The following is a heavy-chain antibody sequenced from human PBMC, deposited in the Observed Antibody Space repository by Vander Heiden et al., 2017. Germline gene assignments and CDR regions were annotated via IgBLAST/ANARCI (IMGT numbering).Heavy chain of an antibody. CDR3: ARQPLMVRGVIIRASFDY. D-gene: IGHD3-10*01. V-gene: IGHV3-11*01. Sequence: GKGLEWVSYISSSGSTIYYADSVKGRFTISRDNAKNSLYLQMNSLRAEDTAVYYCARQPLMVRGVIIRASFDYWGQGTLVTVSS. CDR2: ISSSGSTI. J-gene: IGHJ4*02.